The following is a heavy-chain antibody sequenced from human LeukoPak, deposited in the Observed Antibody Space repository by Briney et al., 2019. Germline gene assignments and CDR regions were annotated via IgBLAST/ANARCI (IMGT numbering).Heavy chain of an antibody. J-gene: IGHJ3*02. CDR1: GYTFTSYY. V-gene: IGHV1-46*01. CDR2: INPSGGST. Sequence: ASVKGSCKASGYTFTSYYMHWVRQAPGQGLEWMGIINPSGGSTSYAQKFQGRVTMTRDTSTSTVYMELSSLRSEDTAVYYCARGEVVVAAIIFVDAFDIWGQGTMVTVSS. D-gene: IGHD2-15*01. CDR3: ARGEVVVAAIIFVDAFDI.